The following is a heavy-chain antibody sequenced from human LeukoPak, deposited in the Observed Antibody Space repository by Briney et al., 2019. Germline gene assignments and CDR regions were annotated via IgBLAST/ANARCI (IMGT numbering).Heavy chain of an antibody. CDR3: AIYGDYGGGYFDY. V-gene: IGHV1-69*01. CDR1: GGTFSSYA. Sequence: ASVKVSCKASGGTFSSYAISWVRQTPGQGLEWMGGIIPIFGTANYAQKFQGRVTITADESTSTAYMELSSLRSEDTAVYYCAIYGDYGGGYFDYWGQGTLVTVSS. CDR2: IIPIFGTA. J-gene: IGHJ4*02. D-gene: IGHD4-17*01.